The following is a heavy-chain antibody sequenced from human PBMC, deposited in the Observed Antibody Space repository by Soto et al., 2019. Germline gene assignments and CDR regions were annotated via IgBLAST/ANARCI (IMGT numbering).Heavy chain of an antibody. Sequence: QVQLVQSGAEVREPGASVKVSCKASGYSFTSLDINWVRQTTGQGLEWMGWMQPSSGRTGYAQKFQGRVNMTRHTYINTAYMELSSLTSDDTAFYYCARGVTAGVDYWGQGTLGTVSS. V-gene: IGHV1-8*01. J-gene: IGHJ4*02. CDR1: GYSFTSLD. CDR3: ARGVTAGVDY. D-gene: IGHD1-26*01. CDR2: MQPSSGRT.